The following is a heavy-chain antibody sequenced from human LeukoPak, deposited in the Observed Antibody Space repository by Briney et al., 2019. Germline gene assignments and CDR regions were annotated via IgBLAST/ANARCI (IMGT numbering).Heavy chain of an antibody. V-gene: IGHV1-2*02. CDR3: ARDDPDSSGYLDY. J-gene: IGHJ4*02. CDR1: GYTFTGYY. Sequence: ASVKASCKASGYTFTGYYMHWVRQAPGQGLEWMGWINPNSGGTNYAQKFQGRVTMTRDTSISTAYMELSRLRSDDTAVYYCARDDPDSSGYLDYWGQGTLVTVSS. D-gene: IGHD3-22*01. CDR2: INPNSGGT.